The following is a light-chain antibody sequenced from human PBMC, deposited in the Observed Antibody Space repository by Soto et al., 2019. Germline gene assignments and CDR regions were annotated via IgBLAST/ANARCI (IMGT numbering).Light chain of an antibody. CDR3: QKYDRAPAA. CDR2: AAS. J-gene: IGKJ1*01. CDR1: QDIKKF. V-gene: IGKV1-27*01. Sequence: DIQVTQSPSSLSASPGDRITITCRASQDIKKFLAWYQQKPGKVPHLLIYAASTLRPGVPSRFSGNASGTDFTLTIASLQPEDAATYYCQKYDRAPAAFGQGTKVDVK.